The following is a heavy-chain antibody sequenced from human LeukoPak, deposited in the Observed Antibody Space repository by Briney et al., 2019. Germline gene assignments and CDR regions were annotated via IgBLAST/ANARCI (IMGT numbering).Heavy chain of an antibody. CDR2: IYYSGST. J-gene: IGHJ6*02. CDR3: ARVCSGGSCYSYYGMDV. V-gene: IGHV4-59*01. CDR1: GGSISSYY. D-gene: IGHD2-15*01. Sequence: SETLSLTCTVSGGSISSYYWSWIRQPPGKGLEWIGYIYYSGSTNYNPSLKSRVTISVDTSKNQFSLKLSSVTAADTAVYYCARVCSGGSCYSYYGMDVWGQGTTVTVSS.